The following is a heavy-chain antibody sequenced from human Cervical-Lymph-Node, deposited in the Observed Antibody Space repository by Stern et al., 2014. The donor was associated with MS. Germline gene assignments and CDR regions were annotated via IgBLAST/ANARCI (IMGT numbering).Heavy chain of an antibody. Sequence: QVQLVQSGAEVKQPGASVKVSCKASGYTFTNSEINWVRQASGQGLEWLGWTNTKSGDTGYAQKFQGRVTMTINASISTAYLELNSLRSEDTAVYYCARAHDGVGSYYGNNYYYGLDLWGQGTTVTVS. D-gene: IGHD3-22*01. CDR3: ARAHDGVGSYYGNNYYYGLDL. J-gene: IGHJ6*02. CDR2: TNTKSGDT. V-gene: IGHV1-8*01. CDR1: GYTFTNSE.